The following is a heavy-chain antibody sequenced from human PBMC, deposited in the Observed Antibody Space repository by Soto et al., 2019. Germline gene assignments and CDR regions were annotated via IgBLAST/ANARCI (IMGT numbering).Heavy chain of an antibody. D-gene: IGHD1-7*01. V-gene: IGHV6-1*01. CDR1: EDSVPSNSAA. Sequence: PSQTLSLTCAISEDSVPSNSAAWNWIRLSPSRGLEWLARTYYRSRWYNDYAVSVRSRITVNPDTSKNQFSLQLTSVTPEDTAVYYCAGTSSHQWYYMACWAKRTTDTVSS. J-gene: IGHJ6*03. CDR2: TYYRSRWYN. CDR3: AGTSSHQWYYMAC.